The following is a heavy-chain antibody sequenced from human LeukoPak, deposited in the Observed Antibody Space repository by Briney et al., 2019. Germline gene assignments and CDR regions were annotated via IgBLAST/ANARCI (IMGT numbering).Heavy chain of an antibody. D-gene: IGHD3-3*01. V-gene: IGHV4-59*01. CDR2: IYYSGST. CDR1: GGSINSYY. Sequence: SETLSLTCTVSGGSINSYYWSWIRQPPGKGLEWIGYIYYSGSTNYNPSLKSRVTISVDTSKNQFSLKLSSVTAADTAVYYCARAYDFWSGYSLYYYYMDVWGKGTTVTVSS. CDR3: ARAYDFWSGYSLYYYYMDV. J-gene: IGHJ6*03.